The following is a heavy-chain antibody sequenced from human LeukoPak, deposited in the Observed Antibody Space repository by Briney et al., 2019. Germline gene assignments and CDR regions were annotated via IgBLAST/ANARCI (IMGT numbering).Heavy chain of an antibody. D-gene: IGHD1-26*01. Sequence: QPGGSLRLSCAASGFTFSSYGMHWVRQAPGKGLEWVAVISYDGSNKYYAGSVKGRFTISRDNSKNTLYLQMNSLRAEDTAVYYCAKDLRAYSGSLNWFDPWGQGTLVTVSS. CDR2: ISYDGSNK. CDR3: AKDLRAYSGSLNWFDP. J-gene: IGHJ5*02. CDR1: GFTFSSYG. V-gene: IGHV3-30*18.